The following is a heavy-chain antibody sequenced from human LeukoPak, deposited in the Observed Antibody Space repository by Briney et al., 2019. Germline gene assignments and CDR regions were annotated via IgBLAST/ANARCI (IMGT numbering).Heavy chain of an antibody. CDR3: ARDGYNWNSGFDY. V-gene: IGHV4-31*01. J-gene: IGHJ4*02. D-gene: IGHD1-7*01. CDR1: GGSISSGGYY. Sequence: PSETLSLTCTVSGGSISSGGYYWSWIRQHPGKGLEWIGYIYYSGSTYYNPSLKSQVTISVDTSKNQFSLKLSSVTAADTAVYYCARDGYNWNSGFDYWGQGTLVTVSS. CDR2: IYYSGST.